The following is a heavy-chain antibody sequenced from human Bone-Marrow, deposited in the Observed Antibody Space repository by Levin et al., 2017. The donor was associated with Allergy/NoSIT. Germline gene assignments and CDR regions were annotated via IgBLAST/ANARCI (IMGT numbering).Heavy chain of an antibody. J-gene: IGHJ3*02. CDR3: ARLDPNLAARTPPDTFDI. V-gene: IGHV4-39*01. CDR2: IYYSGST. D-gene: IGHD6-6*01. CDR1: GGSISSRSYY. Sequence: SETLSLTCTVSGGSISSRSYYWGWIRQPPGKGLEWIGSIYYSGSTYYNPSLKSRVTISVDTSKNQFSLKLRSVTAADTAVYYCARLDPNLAARTPPDTFDIWGQGTMVTVSS.